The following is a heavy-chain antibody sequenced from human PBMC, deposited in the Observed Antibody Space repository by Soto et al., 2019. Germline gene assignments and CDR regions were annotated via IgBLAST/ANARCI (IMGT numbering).Heavy chain of an antibody. V-gene: IGHV4-34*01. J-gene: IGHJ5*02. CDR3: ARGPRYYYGSGSYYKLRWFDP. D-gene: IGHD3-10*01. Sequence: PSETLSLTCAVYGGSFSGYYWSWIRQPPGKGLEWIGEINHSGSTNYNPSLKSRVTISVDTSKNQFSLKLSSVTAADTAVYYCARGPRYYYGSGSYYKLRWFDPWGQGTLVTVSS. CDR2: INHSGST. CDR1: GGSFSGYY.